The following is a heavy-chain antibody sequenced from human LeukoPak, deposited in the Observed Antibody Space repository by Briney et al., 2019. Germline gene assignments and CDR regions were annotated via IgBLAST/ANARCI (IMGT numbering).Heavy chain of an antibody. CDR3: ALTRYCSSTSCYEVWYFDL. V-gene: IGHV1-2*02. CDR1: GYTFTGYY. J-gene: IGHJ2*01. Sequence: GASVKVSCKASGYTFTGYYMHWVRQAPGQGLEWMGWINPNSGGTNYAQKFQGRVTMTRDTSISAAYMELSSLRSEDTAVYYCALTRYCSSTSCYEVWYFDLWGRGTLVTVSS. CDR2: INPNSGGT. D-gene: IGHD2-2*01.